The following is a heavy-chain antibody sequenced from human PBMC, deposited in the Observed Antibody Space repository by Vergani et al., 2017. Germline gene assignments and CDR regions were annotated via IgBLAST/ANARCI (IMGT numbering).Heavy chain of an antibody. V-gene: IGHV3-9*01. CDR2: ISWNSGSI. CDR3: AKDLQLERADAFDI. CDR1: GFTFDDYA. J-gene: IGHJ3*02. Sequence: EVQLVESGGGLVQPGRSLRLSCAASGFTFDDYAMHWVRQAPGKGLEWVSGISWNSGSIGYADSVKGRFTISRDNAKNSLYLQMNSLRADDTALYYCAKDLQLERADAFDIWGQGTMVTVSS. D-gene: IGHD1-1*01.